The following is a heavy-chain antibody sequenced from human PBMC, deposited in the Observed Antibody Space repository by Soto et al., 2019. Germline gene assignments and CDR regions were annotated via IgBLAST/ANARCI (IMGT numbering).Heavy chain of an antibody. Sequence: SETQSLTCSVDGGYFVGYYLSWIRQKPGKGLEWIGEINHSGSTNYNPSLKSRVTISVDTSKNQFSLKLSSVTAADTAVYYCARGLYCSSTSCYGGGYYYYYMDVWGKGTTVTVSS. CDR2: INHSGST. CDR3: ARGLYCSSTSCYGGGYYYYYMDV. V-gene: IGHV4-34*01. D-gene: IGHD2-2*01. CDR1: GGYFVGYY. J-gene: IGHJ6*03.